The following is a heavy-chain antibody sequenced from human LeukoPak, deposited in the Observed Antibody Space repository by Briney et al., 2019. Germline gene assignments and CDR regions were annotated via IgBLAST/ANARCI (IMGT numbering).Heavy chain of an antibody. D-gene: IGHD3-10*01. Sequence: PSETLSLTCTVSGDSISSYYWSWLPQSAERGLEWFGRQYTSGNTNYNPPLKGRVTISVDKSKNQFSLNLSSVTAADTAVYYCASDLPMVRGVIIPLIYWGQGILVTVSS. CDR3: ASDLPMVRGVIIPLIY. J-gene: IGHJ4*02. CDR1: GDSISSYY. CDR2: QYTSGNT. V-gene: IGHV4-4*07.